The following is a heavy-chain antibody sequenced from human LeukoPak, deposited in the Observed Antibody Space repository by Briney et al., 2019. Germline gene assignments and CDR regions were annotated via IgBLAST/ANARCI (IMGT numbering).Heavy chain of an antibody. CDR2: IYSGGST. V-gene: IGHV3-53*01. Sequence: GGSLRLSCAASGFTVSSNYMSWVRQAPGKGLEWVSVIYSGGSTYYADSVKGRFTISRDNSKNTLYLQMNSLRAEDTAIYYCASVVVTAIRDYWGQGTLVTVSS. CDR1: GFTVSSNY. D-gene: IGHD2-21*02. J-gene: IGHJ4*02. CDR3: ASVVVTAIRDY.